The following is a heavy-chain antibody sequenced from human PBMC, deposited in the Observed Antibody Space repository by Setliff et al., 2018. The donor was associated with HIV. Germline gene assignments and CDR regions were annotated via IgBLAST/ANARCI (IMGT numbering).Heavy chain of an antibody. CDR3: ARGETIFGVALDAFDI. V-gene: IGHV1-69*05. CDR2: IIPIFGTA. D-gene: IGHD3-3*01. Sequence: SVKVSCKASGGTFSSYAISWVRQAPGQGLEWMGGIIPIFGTANYAQKFQGRVTITTDESTSTAYMALSSLRSEDTAVYYCARGETIFGVALDAFDIWGQGTMVTVSS. J-gene: IGHJ3*02. CDR1: GGTFSSYA.